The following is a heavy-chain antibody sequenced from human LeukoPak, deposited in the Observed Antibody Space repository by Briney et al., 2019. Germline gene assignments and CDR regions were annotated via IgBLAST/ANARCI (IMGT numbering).Heavy chain of an antibody. CDR1: GDTLTNYY. Sequence: ASVKVSCKASGDTLTNYYMHWVRQAPGQGPEWMGIINPREGRTTYAQKFQGRVTITADESTSTAYMELSSLRSEDTAVYYCARGRWGSSSWDGFVSCHYWGQGTLVTVSS. J-gene: IGHJ4*02. CDR2: INPREGRT. D-gene: IGHD6-13*01. V-gene: IGHV1-46*01. CDR3: ARGRWGSSSWDGFVSCHY.